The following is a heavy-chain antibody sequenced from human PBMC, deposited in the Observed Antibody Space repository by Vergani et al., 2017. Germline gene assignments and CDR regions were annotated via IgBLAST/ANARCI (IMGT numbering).Heavy chain of an antibody. J-gene: IGHJ5*02. CDR2: IYSGGST. D-gene: IGHD1-14*01. CDR3: ARAPYPDA. Sequence: EVQLVESGGGLVQPGGSLRLSCAASGFTVSSIYMSWVRQAPGKGLEWVSVIYSGGSTYYADSVKGRFTSSRDNSKNTLYLQMNSLRAEDTAVYYCARAPYPDAWGEGTLVTVSS. CDR1: GFTVSSIY. V-gene: IGHV3-66*02.